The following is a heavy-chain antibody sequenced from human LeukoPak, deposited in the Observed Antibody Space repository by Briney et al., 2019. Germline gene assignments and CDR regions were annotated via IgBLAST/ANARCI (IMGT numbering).Heavy chain of an antibody. CDR3: ARRAGAYSHPSDY. D-gene: IGHD4/OR15-4a*01. CDR2: IYSGST. V-gene: IGHV3-53*01. J-gene: IGHJ4*02. CDR1: GFTVTSNS. Sequence: GGSLRLSCTVSGFTVTSNSMSWVRQAPGKGLEWVSFIYSGSTHYSDSVKGRVTISRDNSNNTLYLQMNSLRAEDTAVYYCARRAGAYSHPSDYWGQGTLVTVSS.